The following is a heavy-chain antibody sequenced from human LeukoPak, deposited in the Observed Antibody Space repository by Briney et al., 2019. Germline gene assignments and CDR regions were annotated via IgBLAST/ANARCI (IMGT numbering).Heavy chain of an antibody. V-gene: IGHV3-21*01. CDR3: ARGGSSWYYFDY. CDR2: ISTSSSYI. CDR1: GFTFNSYP. J-gene: IGHJ4*02. Sequence: GGSLRLSCAASGFTFNSYPMNWVRQAQGRGLEWVSFISTSSSYIYYADSVKGRFTVSRDNAKNSLYLQMNSLSPEDTAVYYCARGGSSWYYFDYWGQGTLVTVSS. D-gene: IGHD6-13*01.